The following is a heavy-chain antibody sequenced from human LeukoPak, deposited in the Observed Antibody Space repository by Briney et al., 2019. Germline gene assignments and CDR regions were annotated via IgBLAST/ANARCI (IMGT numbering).Heavy chain of an antibody. CDR1: GFTFKDYA. V-gene: IGHV3-23*01. D-gene: IGHD1-26*01. CDR3: AKDQWEGDY. Sequence: GGSLRLSCAASGFTFKDYAMSWVRQAPGTGLEWVSSMTGSSGSTYYADSVKGRFTISRDNSKNILFLQMNSLRADDTAIYYCAKDQWEGDYWGQGTLVTVSS. J-gene: IGHJ4*02. CDR2: MTGSSGST.